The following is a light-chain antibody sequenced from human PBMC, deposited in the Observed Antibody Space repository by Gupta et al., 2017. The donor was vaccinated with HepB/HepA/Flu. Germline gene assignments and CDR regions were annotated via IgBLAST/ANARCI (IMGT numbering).Light chain of an antibody. V-gene: IGKV1-9*01. CDR1: HSISSY. J-gene: IGKJ3*01. Sequence: DTQMTQSPSLLSAPVGDRVTITCRARHSISSYVDWYQQKPREAPKLLIYAASSLKSGVPSRFSGSGSRTEFTLTISSLQPEDFATYYCQQLSSSPLTFGHGTKVDIK. CDR2: AAS. CDR3: QQLSSSPLT.